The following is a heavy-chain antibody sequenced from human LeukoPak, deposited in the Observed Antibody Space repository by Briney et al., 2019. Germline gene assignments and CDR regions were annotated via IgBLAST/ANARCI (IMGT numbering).Heavy chain of an antibody. V-gene: IGHV4-4*07. CDR3: ARDLEDFDSPANDY. CDR2: IYAPGSS. J-gene: IGHJ4*02. CDR1: GDSISGYY. D-gene: IGHD2-15*01. Sequence: SETLSLTCTASGDSISGYYWAWTRQPAGKGLEWIGHIYAPGSSNYSPSFKSRVTMSIDMSNNQFSLRLNSVTAADTAMYYCARDLEDFDSPANDYWGQGTHVIVSP.